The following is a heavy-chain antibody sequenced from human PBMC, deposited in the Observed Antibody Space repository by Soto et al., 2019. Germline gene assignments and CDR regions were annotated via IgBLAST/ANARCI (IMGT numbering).Heavy chain of an antibody. D-gene: IGHD3-10*01. CDR2: ISAYNGNT. J-gene: IGHJ5*02. CDR1: GYTFTSYG. V-gene: IGHV1-18*01. Sequence: QVQLVQSGAEVKKPGASVKVSCKASGYTFTSYGISWVRQAPGQGLEWMGWISAYNGNTNYAQKLQGRVTMTTDTSTSTAYMELRSLRSDDTAVYYCARDPYGSGSYYLDYNWFDPWGQGTLVSVSS. CDR3: ARDPYGSGSYYLDYNWFDP.